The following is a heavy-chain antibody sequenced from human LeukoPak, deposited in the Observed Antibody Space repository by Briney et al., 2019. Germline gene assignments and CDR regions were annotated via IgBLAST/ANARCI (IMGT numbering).Heavy chain of an antibody. D-gene: IGHD3-3*01. CDR2: ISASGSST. CDR3: AKGAQYDFWTGYTLEYFDV. J-gene: IGHJ4*02. V-gene: IGHV3-23*01. Sequence: GGSLRLSCAASGFTFTSYAMNWVRQAPGKGLEWVPFISASGSSTHYADSVKGRFTISRDNSNNTLYLQINSLRAEDTAAYYCAKGAQYDFWTGYTLEYFDVWGKGTLVTVPS. CDR1: GFTFTSYA.